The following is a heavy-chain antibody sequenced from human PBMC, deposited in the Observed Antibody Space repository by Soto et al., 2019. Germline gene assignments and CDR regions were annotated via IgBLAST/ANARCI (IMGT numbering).Heavy chain of an antibody. CDR2: IYHSGST. CDR3: ARAGSGPPWHWYFDL. Sequence: SETLSLTCAVSGGSISSGGYSWSWIRQPPGKGLEWIGYIYHSGSTYYNPSLKSRVTISVDGSKNQFSLKLSSVTAADTAVYYCARAGSGPPWHWYFDLWGRGTLVTVSS. V-gene: IGHV4-30-2*01. D-gene: IGHD2-15*01. J-gene: IGHJ2*01. CDR1: GGSISSGGYS.